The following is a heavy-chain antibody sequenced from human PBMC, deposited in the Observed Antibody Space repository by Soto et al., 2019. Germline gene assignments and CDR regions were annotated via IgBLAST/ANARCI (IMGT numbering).Heavy chain of an antibody. Sequence: EVQLLESGGGLVQPGGSLRLSCAASGFTFSTYTMSWVRRAPGKGLEWVSAISGSGASPSYADSVQGRFTISRDNPKRTLYLQMNSLRAEDTAVYYCAKARCSTTNCYVPDYWGQGTLVTVSS. D-gene: IGHD2-2*01. CDR2: ISGSGASP. V-gene: IGHV3-23*01. CDR3: AKARCSTTNCYVPDY. J-gene: IGHJ4*02. CDR1: GFTFSTYT.